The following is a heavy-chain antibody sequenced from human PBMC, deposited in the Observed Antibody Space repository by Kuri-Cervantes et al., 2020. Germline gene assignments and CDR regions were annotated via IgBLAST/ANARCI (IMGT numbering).Heavy chain of an antibody. Sequence: ASVKVSCKASGYTFTGYYMHWVRQAPGQGLEWMGWINPNSGGTNYAQKFQGRVTMTRDTSISTAYMELSRLRSDNTAVYYCARVGVYSSGWGGNYYYGMDVWGQGTTVTVSS. V-gene: IGHV1-2*02. D-gene: IGHD6-19*01. J-gene: IGHJ6*02. CDR3: ARVGVYSSGWGGNYYYGMDV. CDR2: INPNSGGT. CDR1: GYTFTGYY.